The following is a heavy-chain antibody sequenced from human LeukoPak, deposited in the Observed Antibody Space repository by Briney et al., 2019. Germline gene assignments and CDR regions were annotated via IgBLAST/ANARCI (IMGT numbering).Heavy chain of an antibody. J-gene: IGHJ6*03. V-gene: IGHV4-59*01. CDR1: GGSIRDFY. Sequence: PSETLSLTCTVSGGSIRDFYWSWIRQSADRRLDFIGYIDNSGSTEYHPSLKSRVTISVDTSKNQFSLDLNSVTAADTADYYCASLAVPFGWYGGSYYWYMDVWGKGTTVTVSS. CDR3: ASLAVPFGWYGGSYYWYMDV. D-gene: IGHD6-19*01. CDR2: IDNSGST.